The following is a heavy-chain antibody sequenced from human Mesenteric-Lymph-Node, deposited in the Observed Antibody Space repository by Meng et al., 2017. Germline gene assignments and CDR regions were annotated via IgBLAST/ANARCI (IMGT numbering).Heavy chain of an antibody. V-gene: IGHV1-2*02. CDR2: INPNDGGT. D-gene: IGHD6-19*01. CDR3: VRVRLGTGWAVN. Sequence: ASVKVSCKAFGYTFIDYLIHWVRQAPGQGPEWMGWINPNDGGTRYAQKFQGRVTMTSDTSISTGYVELSSLTFDDTAHYYCVRVRLGTGWAVNWGQGTLVTVSS. CDR1: GYTFIDYL. J-gene: IGHJ4*02.